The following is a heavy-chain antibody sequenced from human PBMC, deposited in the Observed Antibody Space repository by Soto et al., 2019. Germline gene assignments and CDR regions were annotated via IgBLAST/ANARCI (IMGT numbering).Heavy chain of an antibody. J-gene: IGHJ4*02. V-gene: IGHV3-23*01. CDR2: ISGSGGST. CDR3: AKERIAACCPYYFDY. Sequence: EVQLLESGGGLVQPGGSLRLSCAASGFTFSSYAMSWVRQAPGKGLECVSGISGSGGSTYYADSVKGRFTISRDNSKNTLYLQMNSLRAEDTAVYYCAKERIAACCPYYFDYWGQGTLVTVSS. CDR1: GFTFSSYA. D-gene: IGHD6-13*01.